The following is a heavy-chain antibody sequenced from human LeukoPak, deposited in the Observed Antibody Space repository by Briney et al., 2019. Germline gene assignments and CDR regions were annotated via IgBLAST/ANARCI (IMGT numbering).Heavy chain of an antibody. Sequence: PSQTLSLTCTVSGGSISSGDYYWSWIRQPPGKGLEWIGEINHSGSTNYNPSLKSRVTISVDKSKNQFSLKLSSVTAADTAVYYCARVHYDSSGYYESYFDYWGQGTLVTVSS. CDR2: INHSGST. CDR3: ARVHYDSSGYYESYFDY. CDR1: GGSISSGDYY. D-gene: IGHD3-22*01. J-gene: IGHJ4*02. V-gene: IGHV4-30-2*01.